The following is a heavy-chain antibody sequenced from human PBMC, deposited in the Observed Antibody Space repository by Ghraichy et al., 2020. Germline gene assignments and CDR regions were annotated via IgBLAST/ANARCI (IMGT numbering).Heavy chain of an antibody. CDR2: IYTSGST. Sequence: SETLSLTCTVSGGSISSYYWSWIRQPAGKGLEWIGRIYTSGSTNYNPSLKSRVTMSVDTSKNQFSLKLSSVTAADTAVYYCARDLSWNDLRGWFDPWGQGTLVTVSS. J-gene: IGHJ5*02. CDR1: GGSISSYY. V-gene: IGHV4-4*07. CDR3: ARDLSWNDLRGWFDP. D-gene: IGHD1-1*01.